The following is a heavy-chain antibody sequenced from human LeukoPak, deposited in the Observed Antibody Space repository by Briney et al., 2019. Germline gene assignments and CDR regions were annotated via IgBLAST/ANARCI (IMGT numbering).Heavy chain of an antibody. J-gene: IGHJ4*02. CDR3: ARKRTNYFDY. Sequence: KPSETLSLTCTVSGGSISSYYWSWVRQPPGEGLEWIGYIYYSGSTNYNPSLKSRVTISVDTSKNQFSLKLSSVTAADTAVYYCARKRTNYFDYWGQGTLVTVSS. CDR1: GGSISSYY. D-gene: IGHD1-1*01. V-gene: IGHV4-59*01. CDR2: IYYSGST.